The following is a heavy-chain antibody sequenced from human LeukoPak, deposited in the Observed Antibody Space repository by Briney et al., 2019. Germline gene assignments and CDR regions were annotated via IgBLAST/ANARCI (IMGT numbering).Heavy chain of an antibody. V-gene: IGHV1-69*04. CDR3: ATAPGIAAAGYFDY. J-gene: IGHJ4*02. CDR2: IIPILGIA. D-gene: IGHD6-13*01. Sequence: SVKVSCKASGGTFSSYAISWVRQAPGQGLEWMGRIIPILGIANYAQKFQGRVTITADKSTSTAYMELSSLRSEDTAVYYCATAPGIAAAGYFDYWGQGTLVTVSS. CDR1: GGTFSSYA.